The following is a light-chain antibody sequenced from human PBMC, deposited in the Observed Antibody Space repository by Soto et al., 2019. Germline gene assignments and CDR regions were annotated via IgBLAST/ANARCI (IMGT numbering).Light chain of an antibody. V-gene: IGKV3-20*01. CDR1: QSVNSN. CDR2: GAS. J-gene: IGKJ1*01. CDR3: QQYGSSGT. Sequence: EIVMTQSPATLSVSPGERATLSCRASQSVNSNLVWYQQKPGQAPRLLIYGASNRATGIPDRFSGSGSGTDFTLTISRLEPEDFAVYYCQQYGSSGTFGQGTKVDIK.